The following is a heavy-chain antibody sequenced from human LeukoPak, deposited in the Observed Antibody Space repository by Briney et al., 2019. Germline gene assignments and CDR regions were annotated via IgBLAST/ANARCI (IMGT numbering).Heavy chain of an antibody. Sequence: ASVKVSCKASGYTFTSYGFSWVRQAPGQGLEWMGWISTYYGNTNYAQKLQDRVTMTTDTSTSTAYMELTSLRTDDTAVYYCARVYSTNYYGSGDRPFLFDYWGQGTVVTVSS. CDR1: GYTFTSYG. CDR3: ARVYSTNYYGSGDRPFLFDY. V-gene: IGHV1-18*01. J-gene: IGHJ4*02. CDR2: ISTYYGNT. D-gene: IGHD3-10*01.